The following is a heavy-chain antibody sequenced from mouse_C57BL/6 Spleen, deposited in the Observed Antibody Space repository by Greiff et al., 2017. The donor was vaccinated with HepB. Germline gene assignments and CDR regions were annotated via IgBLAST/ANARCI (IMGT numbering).Heavy chain of an antibody. D-gene: IGHD2-1*01. J-gene: IGHJ4*01. CDR1: GYAFTNYL. V-gene: IGHV1-54*01. CDR3: ARDYYGNYFAMDY. Sequence: VQRVESGAELVRPGTSVKVSCKASGYAFTNYLIEWVKQRPGQGLVWIGVINPGSGGTNYNEKFKGKATLTADKSSSTAYMQLSSLTSEDSAVYFCARDYYGNYFAMDYWGQGTSVTVSS. CDR2: INPGSGGT.